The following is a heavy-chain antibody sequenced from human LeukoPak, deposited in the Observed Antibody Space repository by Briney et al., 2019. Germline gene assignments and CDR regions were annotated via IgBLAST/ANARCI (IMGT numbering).Heavy chain of an antibody. V-gene: IGHV3-23*01. CDR2: ISATGGST. J-gene: IGHJ2*01. CDR1: GDSISWSSYY. CDR3: AKGSSTYSITSYWYFDL. Sequence: ETLSLTCTVSGDSISWSSYYWGWIRQPPGKGLEWVSSISATGGSTYYADSVKGRSTISRDNSKNTLYLQMNSLRAEDTAVYYCAKGSSTYSITSYWYFDLWGRGTLVTVSS. D-gene: IGHD6-13*01.